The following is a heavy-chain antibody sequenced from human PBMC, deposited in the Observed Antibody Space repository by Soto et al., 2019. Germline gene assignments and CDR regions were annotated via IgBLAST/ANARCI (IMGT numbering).Heavy chain of an antibody. Sequence: EVQGLESGGGLVQPGGSLRLSCEGSGFTVSSHAMTWIRQAPGKGPEWVSTVTADGGTYYADSVKGRFDMSRDTSENTLYLQMNSLGAEDTAAYYCAPHVSCSGGSCQYDAFAIRGQGTMGSVSS. J-gene: IGHJ3*02. D-gene: IGHD2-15*01. CDR2: VTADGGT. CDR1: GFTVSSHA. CDR3: APHVSCSGGSCQYDAFAI. V-gene: IGHV3-23*01.